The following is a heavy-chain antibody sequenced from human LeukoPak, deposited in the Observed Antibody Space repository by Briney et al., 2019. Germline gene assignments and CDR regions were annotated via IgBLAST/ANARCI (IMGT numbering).Heavy chain of an antibody. J-gene: IGHJ4*02. CDR3: ARTRDYGDYYRLDY. CDR2: IYYSGST. D-gene: IGHD4-17*01. V-gene: IGHV4-59*01. CDR1: DGSISSYY. Sequence: PSETLSLTCTVSDGSISSYYWSWIRQPPGKGLEWIGYIYYSGSTNYNPSLKSRVTISVDTSKNQFSLKLSSVTAADTAVYYCARTRDYGDYYRLDYWGQGTLVTVSS.